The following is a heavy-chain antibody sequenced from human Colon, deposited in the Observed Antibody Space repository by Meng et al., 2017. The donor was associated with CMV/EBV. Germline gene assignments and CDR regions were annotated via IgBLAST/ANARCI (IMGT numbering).Heavy chain of an antibody. CDR1: GASVSSGAYY. J-gene: IGHJ4*02. Sequence: QVHQQESGPGLVKPSEPLSLICSVSGASVSSGAYYWGWIRQSPGKGLEWIGNIYENGVTYYGPSLESRVTLSMDTSKNQISLKMSSVTAADTGIYYCARALMLSGHEFDYWGQGALVTVSS. CDR2: IYENGVT. D-gene: IGHD3-16*01. CDR3: ARALMLSGHEFDY. V-gene: IGHV4-39*01.